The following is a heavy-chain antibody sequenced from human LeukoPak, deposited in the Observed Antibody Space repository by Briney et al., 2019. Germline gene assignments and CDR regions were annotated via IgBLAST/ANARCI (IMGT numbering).Heavy chain of an antibody. D-gene: IGHD3-22*01. J-gene: IGHJ4*02. CDR3: ARGQIVLGGYYFDY. Sequence: PSQTLSLTCAVSGGSISSGGYSWSWIRQPPGKGLEWIGYIYHSGSTYYNPSLKSRVTISVDRSKNQFSLKLSSVTAADTAVYYCARGQIVLGGYYFDYWGQGTLVTDSS. CDR1: GGSISSGGYS. V-gene: IGHV4-30-2*01. CDR2: IYHSGST.